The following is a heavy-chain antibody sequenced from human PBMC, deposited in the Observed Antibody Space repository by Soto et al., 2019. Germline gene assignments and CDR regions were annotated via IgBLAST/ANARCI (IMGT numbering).Heavy chain of an antibody. J-gene: IGHJ4*02. CDR3: ARLLGNWGQIDY. CDR1: GGSISSYY. V-gene: IGHV4-59*01. D-gene: IGHD7-27*01. CDR2: IYYSGST. Sequence: SETLSLTCTVSGGSISSYYWSWIRQPPGKGLEWIGYIYYSGSTNYNPSLKSRVTISVDTSKNQFSLKLRSVTAADTAVYYCARLLGNWGQIDYWGQGTLVTVSS.